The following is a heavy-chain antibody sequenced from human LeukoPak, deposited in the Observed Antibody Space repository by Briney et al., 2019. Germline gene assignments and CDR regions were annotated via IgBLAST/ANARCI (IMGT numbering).Heavy chain of an antibody. V-gene: IGHV3-7*01. CDR1: GFTFSSYW. CDR3: ARRQDYGDY. Sequence: AGGSLRLSCAASGFTFSSYWMSWARQAPGKGLEWVANIKPDGSDKYYVDSVKGRFTISRDNAKNSLYLQMSSLRAEDTGVYFCARRQDYGDYWGQGTLVTVSS. CDR2: IKPDGSDK. J-gene: IGHJ4*02.